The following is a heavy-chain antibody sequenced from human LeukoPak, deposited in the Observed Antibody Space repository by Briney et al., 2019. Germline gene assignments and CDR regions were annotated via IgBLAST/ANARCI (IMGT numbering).Heavy chain of an antibody. CDR2: IYTSGST. V-gene: IGHV4-4*09. CDR1: GGSISSYY. J-gene: IGHJ6*03. CDR3: ARHPFAAAGTRAYYMDV. D-gene: IGHD6-13*01. Sequence: PSETLSLTCTVSGGSISSYYWSWIRQPPGKGLEWIGYIYTSGSTNYNPSLKSRVTISVDTSKNQFSLKLNSVTAADTAVYYCARHPFAAAGTRAYYMDVWGKGTTVTVSS.